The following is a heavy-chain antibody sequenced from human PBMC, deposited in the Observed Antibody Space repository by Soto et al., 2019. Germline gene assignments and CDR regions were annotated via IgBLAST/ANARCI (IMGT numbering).Heavy chain of an antibody. Sequence: SETLPLTCTVSCGSISSDYWSWIRQPPGKGLEWIGYIYYSGSTNYNPSLKSRVTISVDTSKNQFSLKLSSVTAADTAVYYCARDNMSSVGATPGNDYYYYGMYVWGQGTTVTVSS. D-gene: IGHD1-26*01. CDR1: CGSISSDY. J-gene: IGHJ6*02. CDR3: ARDNMSSVGATPGNDYYYYGMYV. CDR2: IYYSGST. V-gene: IGHV4-59*01.